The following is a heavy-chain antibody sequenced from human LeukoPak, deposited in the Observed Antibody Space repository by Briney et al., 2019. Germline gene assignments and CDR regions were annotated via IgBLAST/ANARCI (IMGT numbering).Heavy chain of an antibody. V-gene: IGHV3-21*01. CDR2: ISSSSSYI. CDR3: ARDSPTPYYYYMDV. Sequence: GGSLRLSCAASGFTFSSYEMNWVRQAPGKGLEWVSSISSSSSYIYYADSVKGRFTISRDNAKNSLYLQMNSLRAEDTAVYYCARDSPTPYYYYMDVWGKGTTVTVSS. CDR1: GFTFSSYE. J-gene: IGHJ6*03.